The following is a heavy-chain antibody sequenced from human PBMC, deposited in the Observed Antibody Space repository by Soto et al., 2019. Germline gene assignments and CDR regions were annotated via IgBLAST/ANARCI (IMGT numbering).Heavy chain of an antibody. Sequence: EVQLVESGGGLVQPGGSLRLSCEASGFTFSGYSMNWVRQAPGKGLEWVSSISSSSSYIYYADSVKGRFTISRDNAKNSLYLQMNSLRAEDTAVYYCARLLGRSSWAHDLYYFDYWGQGTLVTVSS. V-gene: IGHV3-21*02. CDR3: ARLLGRSSWAHDLYYFDY. CDR1: GFTFSGYS. CDR2: ISSSSSYI. J-gene: IGHJ4*02. D-gene: IGHD6-13*01.